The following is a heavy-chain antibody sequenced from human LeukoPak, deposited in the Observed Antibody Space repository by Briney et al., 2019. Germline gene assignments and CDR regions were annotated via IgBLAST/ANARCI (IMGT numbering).Heavy chain of an antibody. J-gene: IGHJ4*02. D-gene: IGHD4-17*01. V-gene: IGHV4-38-2*02. CDR2: IYHSGST. Sequence: SETLSLTCTVSGGSISSGYYWGWIRQPPGKGLEWIGSIYHSGSTYYNPSLKSRVTISVDTSKNQFSLKLSSVTAADTAVYYCAGQTTVTTLNHYWGQGTLVTVSS. CDR3: AGQTTVTTLNHY. CDR1: GGSISSGYY.